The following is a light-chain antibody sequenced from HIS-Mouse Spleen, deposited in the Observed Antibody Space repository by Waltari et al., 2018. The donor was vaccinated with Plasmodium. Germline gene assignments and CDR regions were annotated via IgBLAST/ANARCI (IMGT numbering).Light chain of an antibody. CDR3: QQYNNWSFT. V-gene: IGKV3-15*01. Sequence: EIVMTQSPATLSVSPGESATVSCRASQSVSSNLAWYQQKPSQAPRLLIYGASNRATGIPARFSGSGSGTEFTLTISSLQSEDFAVYYCQQYNNWSFTFGPGTKVDIK. J-gene: IGKJ3*01. CDR2: GAS. CDR1: QSVSSN.